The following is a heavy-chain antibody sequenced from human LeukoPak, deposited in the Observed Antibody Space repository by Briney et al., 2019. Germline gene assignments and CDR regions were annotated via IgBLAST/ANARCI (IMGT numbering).Heavy chain of an antibody. CDR2: IGGTGGTT. J-gene: IGHJ4*02. D-gene: IGHD3-10*01. CDR1: GFTFSSYA. CDR3: AKAQPLHRSGPFDY. V-gene: IGHV3-23*01. Sequence: GGSLRLSCAASGFTFSSYAMSWVRQAPGKGLEWVSTIGGTGGTTYYADFVKGRFTISRDNSKNTLYLQMNSLRAEDTAVYYCAKAQPLHRSGPFDYWGQGTLVTVSS.